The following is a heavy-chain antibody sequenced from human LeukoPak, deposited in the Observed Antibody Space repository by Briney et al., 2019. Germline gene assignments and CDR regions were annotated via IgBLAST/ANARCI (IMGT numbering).Heavy chain of an antibody. V-gene: IGHV7-4-1*02. Sequence: ASVKVSCKASGYNFISYIMSWVRQAPGQGLEWMGWINPNGGNRTYAQDFIGRFVFSLDTSVSTAYLQISSLKAEDTAVYYCARVGGFGERGMDVWGQGTTVTVSS. CDR1: GYNFISYI. CDR2: INPNGGNR. D-gene: IGHD3-10*01. CDR3: ARVGGFGERGMDV. J-gene: IGHJ6*02.